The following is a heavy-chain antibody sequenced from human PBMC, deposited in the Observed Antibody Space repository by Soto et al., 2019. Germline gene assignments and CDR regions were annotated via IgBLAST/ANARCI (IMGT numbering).Heavy chain of an antibody. CDR1: GDTVSSNSAA. CDR2: THYRSKWYN. V-gene: IGHV6-1*01. Sequence: SQTLSLTCAISGDTVSSNSAAWNWIRQSPSRGLEWLGRTHYRSKWYNDYAVSVKSRITINPDTSKNQFSLQLNSVTPEDTAVYYCGRSVRGHVVKYFDYWGHGTLVTVSS. J-gene: IGHJ4*01. CDR3: GRSVRGHVVKYFDY. D-gene: IGHD3-10*01.